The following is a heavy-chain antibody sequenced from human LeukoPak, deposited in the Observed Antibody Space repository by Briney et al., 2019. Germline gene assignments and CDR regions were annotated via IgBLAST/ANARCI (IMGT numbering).Heavy chain of an antibody. Sequence: SVKVSCKASGGTFSSYAISWVRQAPGQGLEWMGRIIPIFGTANYAQKFQGRVTITTDESTSTAYMELSSLRSEDTAVYYCASRFWSSGWYRDAFDIRGQGTMVTVSS. CDR1: GGTFSSYA. CDR2: IIPIFGTA. D-gene: IGHD6-19*01. V-gene: IGHV1-69*05. J-gene: IGHJ3*02. CDR3: ASRFWSSGWYRDAFDI.